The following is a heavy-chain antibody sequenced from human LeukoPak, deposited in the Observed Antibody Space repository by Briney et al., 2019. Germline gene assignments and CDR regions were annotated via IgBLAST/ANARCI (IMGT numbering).Heavy chain of an antibody. CDR2: INTNTGNP. Sequence: GASVKVSCKAPGYTFTSYAMNWVRQAPGQGLEWMGWINTNTGNPTYAQGFTGRFVFSLDTSVSTAYLQISSLKAEDTAVYYCARTSTEYYYDSSGYRDYWGQGTLVTVSS. CDR3: ARTSTEYYYDSSGYRDY. V-gene: IGHV7-4-1*02. D-gene: IGHD3-22*01. J-gene: IGHJ4*02. CDR1: GYTFTSYA.